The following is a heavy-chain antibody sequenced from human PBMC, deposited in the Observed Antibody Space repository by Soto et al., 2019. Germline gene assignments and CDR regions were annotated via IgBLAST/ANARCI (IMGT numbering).Heavy chain of an antibody. CDR3: XRSQFDYLWGTSGYLDS. CDR1: GYSFSTHW. CDR2: IYPGDSDT. J-gene: IGHJ4*02. Sequence: PGESLKISCKGSGYSFSTHWVGWVRQMPGKGLEWMGIIYPGDSDTRYSPSFRGQVTISAXEXXXXXXXXXXXXXXXXXXXXFCXRSQFDYLWGTSGYLDSWGQGTLVTVSS. D-gene: IGHD3-16*01. V-gene: IGHV5-51*01.